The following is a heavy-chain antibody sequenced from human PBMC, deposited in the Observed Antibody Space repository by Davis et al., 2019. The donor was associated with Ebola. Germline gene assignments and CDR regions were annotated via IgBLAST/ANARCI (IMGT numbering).Heavy chain of an antibody. J-gene: IGHJ6*02. D-gene: IGHD3-10*01. V-gene: IGHV4-34*01. CDR2: LTHIGHS. Sequence: PSKTRSLTCGVYDGSLRGCDWTWVRQSAGKGLEWIGELTHIGHSQYNPSFKGRVNLSVDKSKNQVSFKLTSVTAADAATYFCARAPYFFDRSSGTMFYYGMDVWGQGTTVTVSS. CDR3: ARAPYFFDRSSGTMFYYGMDV. CDR1: DGSLRGCD.